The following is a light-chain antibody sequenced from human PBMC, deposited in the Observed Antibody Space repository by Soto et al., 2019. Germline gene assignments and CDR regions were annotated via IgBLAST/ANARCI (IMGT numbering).Light chain of an antibody. CDR2: GAS. V-gene: IGKV3-15*01. J-gene: IGKJ5*01. Sequence: EIVMTQSPATLSVSPGERVTLSCRASQSVSSGLAWYQQKPGQAPRLLIYGASTRATGIPARFSGSGSGTGFTLTISSLQSEDFAVYYCQQYNNWPLSITFGQGTRLEIK. CDR3: QQYNNWPLSIT. CDR1: QSVSSG.